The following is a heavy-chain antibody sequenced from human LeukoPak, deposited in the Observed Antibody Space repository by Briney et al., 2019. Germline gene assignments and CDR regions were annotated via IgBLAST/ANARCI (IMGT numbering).Heavy chain of an antibody. J-gene: IGHJ6*03. CDR1: GYTFTSYG. D-gene: IGHD3-3*01. Sequence: ASVKVSCKASGYTFTSYGISWVRQAPGQGLEWMGWISAYNGNTNYAQKLQGRVTMTTDTSTSTAYMELSSLRSDDTAVYYCARVPISTIFGVVIIRGYYYYMDVWGKGTTVTVSS. CDR3: ARVPISTIFGVVIIRGYYYYMDV. V-gene: IGHV1-18*01. CDR2: ISAYNGNT.